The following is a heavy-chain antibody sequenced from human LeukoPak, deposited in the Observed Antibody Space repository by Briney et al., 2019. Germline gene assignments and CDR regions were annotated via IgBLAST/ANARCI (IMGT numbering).Heavy chain of an antibody. D-gene: IGHD3-10*01. CDR1: GGPFSGYF. J-gene: IGHJ4*02. CDR2: IHNSGTT. Sequence: SETLSLTCAVSGGPFSGYFWSWIRQPPGKGLEWIGEIHNSGTTNYNPSLNSRVTISEDTSKNQIYLNLRSVTAAVTAVYYCARRYYYNLGSFPFDFWGQGTLVTVSS. V-gene: IGHV4-34*01. CDR3: ARRYYYNLGSFPFDF.